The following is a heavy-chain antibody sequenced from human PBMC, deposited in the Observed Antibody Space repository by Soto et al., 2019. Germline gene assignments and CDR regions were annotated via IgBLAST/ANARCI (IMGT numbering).Heavy chain of an antibody. CDR3: ARHGVYYDSSFGAFDI. D-gene: IGHD3-22*01. CDR2: IYYSGST. J-gene: IGHJ3*02. Sequence: SETLSLTCTVSGGSISSSSYYWGWIRQPPGKGLEWIGSIYYSGSTYYNQSLKSRVTISVDTSKNQFSLKLSSVTAADTAVNYCARHGVYYDSSFGAFDIWGQGTMVTVSS. V-gene: IGHV4-39*01. CDR1: GGSISSSSYY.